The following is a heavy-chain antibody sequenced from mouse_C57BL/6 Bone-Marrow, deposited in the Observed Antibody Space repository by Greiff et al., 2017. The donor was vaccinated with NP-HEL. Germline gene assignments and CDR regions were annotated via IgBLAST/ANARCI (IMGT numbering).Heavy chain of an antibody. CDR2: IYPGSGNT. V-gene: IGHV1-66*01. D-gene: IGHD1-1*01. J-gene: IGHJ3*01. CDR3: ARDYYSFAY. CDR1: GYSFTSYY. Sequence: VKLMESGPELVKPGASVKISCKASGYSFTSYYIHWVKQRPGQGLEWIGWIYPGSGNTKYNEKFKGKATLTADTSSSTAYMQLSSLTSEDSAVYYCARDYYSFAYWGQGTLVTVSA.